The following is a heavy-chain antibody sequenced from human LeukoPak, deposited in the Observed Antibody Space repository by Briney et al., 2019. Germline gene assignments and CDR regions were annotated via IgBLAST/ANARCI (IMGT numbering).Heavy chain of an antibody. D-gene: IGHD2-2*01. CDR2: ISSSSSYI. Sequence: GGSLRLSCAASGFTFSSYSMNWVRQAPGKGPDWGSSISSSSSYIYYADSVKGRFTISRDNAKNSLYLQMNSLRAEDTAVYYCARDWGYQLLFGWSIDYWGQGTLVTVSS. CDR3: ARDWGYQLLFGWSIDY. V-gene: IGHV3-21*01. CDR1: GFTFSSYS. J-gene: IGHJ4*02.